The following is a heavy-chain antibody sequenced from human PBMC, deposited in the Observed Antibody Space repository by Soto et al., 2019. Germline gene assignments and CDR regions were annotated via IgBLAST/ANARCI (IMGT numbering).Heavy chain of an antibody. V-gene: IGHV3-23*01. CDR1: GFTFSSYA. CDR3: AKDDSSSTLLPFDY. D-gene: IGHD6-6*01. J-gene: IGHJ4*02. Sequence: GGSLRLSCAASGFTFSSYAMSWVRQAPGKGLEWVSGISGSGGSTYYADSVKGRCTISRDNSKNTLYLQMNSLRAEDTAVYYCAKDDSSSTLLPFDYWGQGTLITVSS. CDR2: ISGSGGST.